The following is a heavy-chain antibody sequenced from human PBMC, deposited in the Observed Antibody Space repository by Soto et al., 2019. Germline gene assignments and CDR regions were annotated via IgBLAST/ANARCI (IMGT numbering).Heavy chain of an antibody. CDR2: IHAGNGNT. D-gene: IGHD2-2*01. Sequence: ASVKVSCKASGYTFTTYSMHWVLQAPLQRLDWMEWIHAGNGNTEHSQKFQGRVTITRDTSASTAYLELGSLRSEDTAVYYCARAACSSTSCYNYYAYGMDVWGQGTAVTVSS. J-gene: IGHJ6*02. CDR3: ARAACSSTSCYNYYAYGMDV. V-gene: IGHV1-3*01. CDR1: GYTFTTYS.